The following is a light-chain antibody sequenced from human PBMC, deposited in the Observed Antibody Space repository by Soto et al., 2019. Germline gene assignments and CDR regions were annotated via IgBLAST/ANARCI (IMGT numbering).Light chain of an antibody. J-gene: IGKJ4*01. CDR3: QQTYSDIS. Sequence: DSQMTQSQSSLSASVGDGVTITCRASQSISSYLNWYQQKPGKAPKLLIYAASSLQSGVPPRFSGSGSGTDFTLTISGPQPEDFASYHCQQTYSDISFGGGTKVDIK. CDR1: QSISSY. V-gene: IGKV1-39*01. CDR2: AAS.